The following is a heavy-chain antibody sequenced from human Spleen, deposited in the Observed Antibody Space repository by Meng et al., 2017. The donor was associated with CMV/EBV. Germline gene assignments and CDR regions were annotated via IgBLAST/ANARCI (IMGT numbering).Heavy chain of an antibody. J-gene: IGHJ5*02. V-gene: IGHV3-74*01. CDR1: GFIFSSYW. CDR3: AKDLSGYSYENWLDP. Sequence: SGFIFSSYWMHWVRQAPGKGLVWVSRISSDGSSTSYADSVKGRFTISRDNSKNTLYLQMNSLRAEDTAVYYCAKDLSGYSYENWLDPWGQGTLVTVSS. D-gene: IGHD5-18*01. CDR2: ISSDGSST.